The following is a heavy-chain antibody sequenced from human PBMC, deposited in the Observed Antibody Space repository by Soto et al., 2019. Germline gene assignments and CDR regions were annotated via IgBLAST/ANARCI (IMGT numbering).Heavy chain of an antibody. CDR2: INPSGGST. CDR3: ASESIDIVVVPAARRYYMDV. D-gene: IGHD2-2*01. J-gene: IGHJ6*03. Sequence: GASVKVSCKASGYTFTSYYMHWVRQAPGQGLEWMGIINPSGGSTSYAQKFQGRVTMTRDTSTSTVYMELSSLRSEDTAVYYCASESIDIVVVPAARRYYMDVRGKGTTVTVSS. V-gene: IGHV1-46*03. CDR1: GYTFTSYY.